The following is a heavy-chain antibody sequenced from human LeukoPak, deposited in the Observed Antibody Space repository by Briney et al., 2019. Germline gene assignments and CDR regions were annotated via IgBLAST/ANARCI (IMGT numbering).Heavy chain of an antibody. V-gene: IGHV4-39*01. CDR2: IYYSGST. J-gene: IGHJ4*02. Sequence: NPSETLSLTCTVSGGSISSSSYYWGWICQPPGKGLEWIGSIYYSGSTYYNPSLKSRVTISVDTSKNQFSLKLSSVTAADTAVYYCARRRATGYYFDYWGQGTLVTVSS. D-gene: IGHD5-12*01. CDR1: GGSISSSSYY. CDR3: ARRRATGYYFDY.